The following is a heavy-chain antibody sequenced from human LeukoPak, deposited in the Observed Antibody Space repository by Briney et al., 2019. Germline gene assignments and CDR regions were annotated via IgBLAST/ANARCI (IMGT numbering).Heavy chain of an antibody. D-gene: IGHD5-12*01. CDR1: GFTFSSYA. J-gene: IGHJ6*03. CDR3: VKDGYPSSYYYYYLDV. CDR2: ISGSGAST. Sequence: GGSLRLSCAASGFTFSSYAMSWVRQAPGKGLEWVSAISGSGASTYYADSVKGRFAISRDNSKNTLYLQMNSLRADDTAVYYCVKDGYPSSYYYYYLDVWGKGTTVTVSS. V-gene: IGHV3-23*01.